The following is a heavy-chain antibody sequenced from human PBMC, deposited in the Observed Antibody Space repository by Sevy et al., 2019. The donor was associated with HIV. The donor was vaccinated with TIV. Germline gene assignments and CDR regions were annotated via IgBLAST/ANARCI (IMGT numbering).Heavy chain of an antibody. D-gene: IGHD3-22*01. CDR2: FDPEDGKR. J-gene: IGHJ4*02. V-gene: IGHV1-24*01. CDR1: GYTLTQLS. Sequence: ASVKVSCNVSGYTLTQLSMHWVRQAPGKGLEWVGTFDPEDGKRVYAQTFQGRVTMTEDTSTDTAYMELHSLRSEDTAVYYCATTKDYYENSGYHFDHWGQGTQVTVSS. CDR3: ATTKDYYENSGYHFDH.